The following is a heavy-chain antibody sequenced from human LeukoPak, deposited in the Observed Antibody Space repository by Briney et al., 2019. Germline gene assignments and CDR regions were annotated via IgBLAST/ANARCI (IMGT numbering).Heavy chain of an antibody. CDR3: ARLGYYYYMDV. CDR1: GDSISSGSYY. Sequence: PSETLSLTCTVSGDSISSGSYYWGWIRQPPGKGLEWIGSIYYSGPTYYNPSLKSRVTLSVDTSKNQFSLNLSSVTAADTAIYYCARLGYYYYMDVWGKGTTVTVSS. J-gene: IGHJ6*03. CDR2: IYYSGPT. V-gene: IGHV4-39*01.